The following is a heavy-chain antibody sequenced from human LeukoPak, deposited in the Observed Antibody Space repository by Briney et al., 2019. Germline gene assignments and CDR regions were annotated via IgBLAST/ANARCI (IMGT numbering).Heavy chain of an antibody. D-gene: IGHD6-13*01. CDR2: MNPNSGNT. CDR1: GYTFTSYD. V-gene: IGHV1-8*01. J-gene: IGHJ5*02. CDR3: ARSGQQLVRNWFDP. Sequence: GASVKVSCKASGYTFTSYDINWVRQATGQGLEWMGWMNPNSGNTGYAQKFQGRVTMTRNTSISTAYMELSSLRPEDTAVYYCARSGQQLVRNWFDPWGQGTLVTVSS.